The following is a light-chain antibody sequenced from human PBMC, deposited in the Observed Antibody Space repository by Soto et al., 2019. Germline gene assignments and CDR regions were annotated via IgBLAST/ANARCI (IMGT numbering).Light chain of an antibody. Sequence: QSVLTQPPSVSEAPGQRVTISCTGSSSNIGAGYEAHWYQQVPGTAPKLLIYENNNRPSGVPDRFSGAKSGTSASLAITGLQAEDEAEYNCQSYDSSLSGDVFGTGTKVTAL. V-gene: IGLV1-40*01. CDR2: ENN. CDR1: SSNIGAGYE. J-gene: IGLJ1*01. CDR3: QSYDSSLSGDV.